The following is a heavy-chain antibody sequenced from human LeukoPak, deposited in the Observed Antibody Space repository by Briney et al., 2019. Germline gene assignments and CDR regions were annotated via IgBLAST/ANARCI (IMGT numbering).Heavy chain of an antibody. V-gene: IGHV3-73*01. CDR1: GFTFSGSA. J-gene: IGHJ4*02. CDR2: IRSKTNGYAT. CDR3: TSAAAGSDY. D-gene: IGHD6-13*01. Sequence: GFLRLSCAASGFTFSGSAMHWVRQASGKGLEWVGRIRSKTNGYATTYAASVKGRFTISRDDSKNTAYLQMNSLKTEDTAVYYCTSAAAGSDYWGQGTLVTVSS.